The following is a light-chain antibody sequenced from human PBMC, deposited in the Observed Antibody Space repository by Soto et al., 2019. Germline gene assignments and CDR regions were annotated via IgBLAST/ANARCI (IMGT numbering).Light chain of an antibody. CDR2: GAS. J-gene: IGKJ1*01. Sequence: EIVMTQSPATLSVSPGERATLSCRASQSVSSNLAWYRQKPGQAPRLLIYGASTRATGIPARFSGSGSGTEFTRTISSLQSEDFAIYFCQQYNNWPPDRTFGQGTKVEIK. V-gene: IGKV3-15*01. CDR1: QSVSSN. CDR3: QQYNNWPPDRT.